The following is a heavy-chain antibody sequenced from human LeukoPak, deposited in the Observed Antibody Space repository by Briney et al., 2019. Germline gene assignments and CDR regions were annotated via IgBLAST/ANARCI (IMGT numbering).Heavy chain of an antibody. Sequence: PGGSLRLSCAASGFTFSSYAMSWVRQAPGKGLEWVSVIYSGGSTYYADSVKGRFTISRDNSKNTLYLQMNSLRAEDTAVYYCARGEVVTAIPFGYWGQGTLVTVSS. CDR3: ARGEVVTAIPFGY. D-gene: IGHD2-21*02. V-gene: IGHV3-53*01. CDR2: IYSGGST. CDR1: GFTFSSYA. J-gene: IGHJ4*02.